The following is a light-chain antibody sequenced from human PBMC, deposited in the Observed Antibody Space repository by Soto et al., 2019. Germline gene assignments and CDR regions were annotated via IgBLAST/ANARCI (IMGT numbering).Light chain of an antibody. J-gene: IGLJ3*02. CDR2: NNN. V-gene: IGLV1-44*01. CDR1: RSNIGNNA. Sequence: QSVLTQPPSASGTPGQRVTISCSGSRSNIGNNAVSWYQQFPGTAPKLLIYNNNQRPSGVPDRFSGSKSGTSASLAISGLQSEDEADYYCATWDYSSNARGVFGGGTKLTVL. CDR3: ATWDYSSNARGV.